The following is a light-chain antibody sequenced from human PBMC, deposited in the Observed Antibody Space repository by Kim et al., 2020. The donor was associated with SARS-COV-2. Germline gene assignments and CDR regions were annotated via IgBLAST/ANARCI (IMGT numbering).Light chain of an antibody. V-gene: IGLV1-44*01. CDR2: TNN. J-gene: IGLJ2*01. CDR1: SSNIGSNA. CDR3: AAWDDSLNGVV. Sequence: GQRVTISCSGSSSNIGSNAVNWYQQLPGTAPNLLIYTNNQRPSGVPDRFSASKSGTSASLAISGLQSEDEADYYCAAWDDSLNGVVFGGGTKLTVL.